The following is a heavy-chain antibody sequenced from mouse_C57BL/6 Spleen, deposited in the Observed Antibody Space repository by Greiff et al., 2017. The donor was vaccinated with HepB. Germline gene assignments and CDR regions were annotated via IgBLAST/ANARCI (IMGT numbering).Heavy chain of an antibody. D-gene: IGHD2-2*01. V-gene: IGHV5-17*01. J-gene: IGHJ3*01. Sequence: EVMLVESGGGLVKPGGSLKLSCAASGFTFSDYGMHWVRQAPEKGLEWVAYISSGSSTIYYADTVKGRFTISRDNAKNTLFLQMTSLRSEDTAMYYGARSTMVTTAGCAYWGQGTLVTVSA. CDR2: ISSGSSTI. CDR1: GFTFSDYG. CDR3: ARSTMVTTAGCAY.